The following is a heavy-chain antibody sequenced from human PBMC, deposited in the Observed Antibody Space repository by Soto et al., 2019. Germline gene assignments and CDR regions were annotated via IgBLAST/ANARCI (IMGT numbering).Heavy chain of an antibody. V-gene: IGHV3-74*01. CDR2: INSDGSST. J-gene: IGHJ6*02. Sequence: GGSLRLSCAASGFTFSSYWMHWVRQAPGKGLVWVSRINSDGSSTSYADSVKGRFTISRDNAKNTLYLQMNSLRAEDTAVYYCARGLIIPYYYYGMDVWGQGTTVTVSS. CDR1: GFTFSSYW. CDR3: ARGLIIPYYYYGMDV.